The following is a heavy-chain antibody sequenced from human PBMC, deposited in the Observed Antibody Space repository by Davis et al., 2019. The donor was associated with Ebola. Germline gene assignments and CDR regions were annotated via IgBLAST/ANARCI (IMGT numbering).Heavy chain of an antibody. D-gene: IGHD2-15*01. Sequence: PGGSLRLSCAASGFTFSSYEMNWVRQAPGKGLEWVSYISSSGSTVYYADSVKGRFTISRDNAKNSLYLQMNSLRAEDTAVYYCARHYSGGSCYSYYFDYWGQGTLVTVSS. CDR3: ARHYSGGSCYSYYFDY. J-gene: IGHJ4*02. CDR1: GFTFSSYE. CDR2: ISSSGSTV. V-gene: IGHV3-48*03.